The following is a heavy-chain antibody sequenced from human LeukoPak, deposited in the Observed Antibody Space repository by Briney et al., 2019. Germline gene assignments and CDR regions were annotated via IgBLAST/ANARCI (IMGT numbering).Heavy chain of an antibody. CDR3: ARDWDRSSSWYYYYYYYMDV. V-gene: IGHV4-39*07. D-gene: IGHD6-13*01. Sequence: PSETLSLTCTVSGGSISSSSYYWGWIRQPPGKGLEWIGSIYYSGSTYYNPSLKSRVTISVDTSKNQFSLKLSSVTAADTAVYYCARDWDRSSSWYYYYYYYMDVWGKGTTVTVSS. CDR1: GGSISSSSYY. J-gene: IGHJ6*03. CDR2: IYYSGST.